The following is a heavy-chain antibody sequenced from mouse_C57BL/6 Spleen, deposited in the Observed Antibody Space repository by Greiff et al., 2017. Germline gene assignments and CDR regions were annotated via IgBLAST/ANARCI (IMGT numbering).Heavy chain of an antibody. CDR1: GFTFSSYG. V-gene: IGHV5-6*01. CDR3: ARPEFAY. Sequence: EVQLQQSGGDLVKPGGSLKLSCAASGFTFSSYGMSWVRQTPDKRLEWVATISSGGSYTYYPDSVKGRVTTSRDNAKNTLYLQMSSRKSEDTAMYYCARPEFAYWGQGTLVTVSA. J-gene: IGHJ3*01. CDR2: ISSGGSYT.